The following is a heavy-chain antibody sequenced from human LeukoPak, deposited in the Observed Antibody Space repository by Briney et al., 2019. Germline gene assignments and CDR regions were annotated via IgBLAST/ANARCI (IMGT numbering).Heavy chain of an antibody. CDR3: ASRRDFIDY. Sequence: GGSLRLSCAASGFTLSDYYMRWIRQAPGKGLERGSYSSSSGSTIYYPDSVKGRFAISRDNPKNSLYLQMNSLRAEDTAVYYCASRRDFIDYWGQGTLVTVSS. CDR2: SSSSGSTI. D-gene: IGHD3/OR15-3a*01. V-gene: IGHV3-11*01. CDR1: GFTLSDYY. J-gene: IGHJ4*02.